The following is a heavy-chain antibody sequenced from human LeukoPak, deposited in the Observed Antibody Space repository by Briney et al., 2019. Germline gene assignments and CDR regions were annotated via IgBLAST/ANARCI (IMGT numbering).Heavy chain of an antibody. Sequence: ASVKVSCKASGYTFTDYHIHWVRQAPGQGLEWMGWMNPNSGNTGYAQKFQGRVTITRNTSISTAYMELSSLRSEDTAVYYCARARLERLDYWGQGTLVTVSS. J-gene: IGHJ4*02. CDR1: GYTFTDYH. V-gene: IGHV1-8*03. D-gene: IGHD1-1*01. CDR2: MNPNSGNT. CDR3: ARARLERLDY.